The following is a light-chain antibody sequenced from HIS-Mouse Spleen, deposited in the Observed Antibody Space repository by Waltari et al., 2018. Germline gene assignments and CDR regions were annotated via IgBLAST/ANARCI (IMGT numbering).Light chain of an antibody. CDR1: SSDVGGYNY. V-gene: IGLV2-11*01. Sequence: QSALTQPRSVSGSPGQSVTISCTGTSSDVGGYNYVSWYQQHPGKAPKLTIYDVSKRPSGVPGRFSGSKSGNTAALPISGLQAEDEADYYCCSYAGSYTWVFGGGTKLTVL. J-gene: IGLJ3*02. CDR2: DVS. CDR3: CSYAGSYTWV.